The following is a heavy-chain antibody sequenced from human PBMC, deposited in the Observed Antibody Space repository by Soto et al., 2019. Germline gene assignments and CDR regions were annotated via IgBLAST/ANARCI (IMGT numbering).Heavy chain of an antibody. CDR3: ARAVFNDYIWGSYRSYNWFDP. CDR1: GYTFTSYD. CDR2: MNPNSGNT. D-gene: IGHD3-16*02. Sequence: QVQLVQSGAEVKKPGASVKVSCKASGYTFTSYDINWVRQATGQGLEWMGWMNPNSGNTGYAQKFQGRVTMTRNTSISTAYMELSSLRSEDTDVYYCARAVFNDYIWGSYRSYNWFDPWGQGTLVTVSS. J-gene: IGHJ5*02. V-gene: IGHV1-8*01.